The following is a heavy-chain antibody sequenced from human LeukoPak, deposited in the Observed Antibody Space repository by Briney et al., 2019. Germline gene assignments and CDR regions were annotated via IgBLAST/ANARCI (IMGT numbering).Heavy chain of an antibody. CDR2: IKQDGSEK. V-gene: IGHV3-7*01. Sequence: PGGSLRLFCAASGFTFSSYWMSWVRQAPGMGLEWVANIKQDGSEKYYVDSVKGRFTISRDNAKNSLYLQMNSLRAEDTAVYYCASGVLWSGYLVWGPGTLVTVSS. D-gene: IGHD3-3*01. J-gene: IGHJ4*02. CDR1: GFTFSSYW. CDR3: ASGVLWSGYLV.